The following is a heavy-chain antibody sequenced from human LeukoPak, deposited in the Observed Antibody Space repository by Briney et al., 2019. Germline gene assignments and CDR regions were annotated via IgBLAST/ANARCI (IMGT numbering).Heavy chain of an antibody. V-gene: IGHV1-3*01. CDR1: RYIFTDYA. J-gene: IGHJ4*02. Sequence: VASVKVSCKASRYIFTDYAIHWLRQAPGQRPEWMGWMNAGNGNTKYSQKFQGRITLIRDTSAATAYMELSSLRHDDLAVYYCARTPSTSETAAGSFDYWGQGTLVTVSS. D-gene: IGHD6-13*01. CDR3: ARTPSTSETAAGSFDY. CDR2: MNAGNGNT.